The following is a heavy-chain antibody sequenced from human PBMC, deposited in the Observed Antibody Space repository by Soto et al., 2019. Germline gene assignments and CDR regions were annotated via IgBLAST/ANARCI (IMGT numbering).Heavy chain of an antibody. J-gene: IGHJ6*02. V-gene: IGHV1-46*01. CDR3: ARDGKAYTEVASYYYYYGTDV. CDR1: GYTFTSYY. Sequence: VASVKVSCKASGYTFTSYYMHWVRQAPGQGLEWMGVINPSGGSTSYAQKFQGRVTMTRDTSTSTVYMELSSLRSEDTAVYYCARDGKAYTEVASYYYYYGTDVCGQGTTVTVYS. D-gene: IGHD2-21*01. CDR2: INPSGGST.